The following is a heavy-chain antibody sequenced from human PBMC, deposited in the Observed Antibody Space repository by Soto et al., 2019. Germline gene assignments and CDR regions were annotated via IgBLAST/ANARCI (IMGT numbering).Heavy chain of an antibody. J-gene: IGHJ6*02. CDR3: ARDRGYYYGMDV. Sequence: PSETLSLTCTVSGGSISSYYWSWIRQPPGKGLEWIGYIYYSGSTNYNPSLKSRVTISVDTSKNQFSLKLSSVTAADTAVYYCARDRGYYYGMDVRGQGTTVTVSS. CDR1: GGSISSYY. CDR2: IYYSGST. V-gene: IGHV4-59*01. D-gene: IGHD1-26*01.